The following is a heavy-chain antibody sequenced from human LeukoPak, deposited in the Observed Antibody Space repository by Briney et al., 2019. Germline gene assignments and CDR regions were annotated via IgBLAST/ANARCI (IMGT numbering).Heavy chain of an antibody. J-gene: IGHJ6*03. CDR2: IKQDGSEK. V-gene: IGHV3-7*01. CDR1: GFTFSSYW. Sequence: RGSLRLSCAASGFTFSSYWMSWVRQAPGKGLEWVANIKQDGSEKYYVDSVKGRFTISRDNAKNTLYLQMNSLRAEDTAVYYCARAPGYSSGWYGYYYYYYMDVWGKGTTVTVSS. CDR3: ARAPGYSSGWYGYYYYYYMDV. D-gene: IGHD6-19*01.